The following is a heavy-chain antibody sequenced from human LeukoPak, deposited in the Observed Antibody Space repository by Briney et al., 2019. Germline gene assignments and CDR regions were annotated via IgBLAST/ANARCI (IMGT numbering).Heavy chain of an antibody. CDR3: VKDRGEVATIGDY. V-gene: IGHV3-64D*06. Sequence: QPGRSLRLSCTASGFTFSSYAMHWVRQAPGKGLEYVSTIRSNGGSSYYADSVKGRFTISRDNSKNTLYLQMSGLRPEDTAVYYCVKDRGEVATIGDYWGQGTLVTVSS. CDR2: IRSNGGSS. J-gene: IGHJ4*02. CDR1: GFTFSSYA. D-gene: IGHD5-24*01.